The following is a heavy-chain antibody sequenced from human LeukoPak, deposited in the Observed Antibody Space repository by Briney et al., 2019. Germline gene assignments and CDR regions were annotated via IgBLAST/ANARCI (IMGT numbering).Heavy chain of an antibody. V-gene: IGHV4-30-4*01. D-gene: IGHD4-17*01. CDR2: IYYSGST. CDR3: AQSIGSTGAFDI. J-gene: IGHJ3*02. Sequence: SQTLSLTCTVSGGSISSGDYYWSWIRQPPGKGLEWIGYIYYSGSTYYNPSLKSRVTISVDTSKNQFSLKLSSVTAADTAVYYCAQSIGSTGAFDIWGQGTMVTVSS. CDR1: GGSISSGDYY.